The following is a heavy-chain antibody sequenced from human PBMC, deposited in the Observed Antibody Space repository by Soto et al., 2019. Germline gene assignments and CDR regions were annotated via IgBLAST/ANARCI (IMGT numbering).Heavy chain of an antibody. J-gene: IGHJ4*02. CDR2: ISWNSGSI. Sequence: PGGSLRLSCVASGFTFGSYWMHWVRQAPGKGLEWVSGISWNSGSIGYADSVKGRFTISRDNAKNSLYLQMNSLRAEDTALYYCSKSKYSVSYYLFGGHDYWGQGTLVTVSS. V-gene: IGHV3-9*01. D-gene: IGHD1-26*01. CDR1: GFTFGSYW. CDR3: SKSKYSVSYYLFGGHDY.